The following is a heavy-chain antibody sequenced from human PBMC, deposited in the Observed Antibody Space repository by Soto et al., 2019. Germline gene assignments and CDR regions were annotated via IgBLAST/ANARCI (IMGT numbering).Heavy chain of an antibody. CDR2: INPNSGGT. V-gene: IGHV1-2*04. CDR3: ARGTYYYDSSGYPPPYYYGMDV. CDR1: GYTFTGYY. Sequence: ASVKVSCKASGYTFTGYYMHWVRQAPGQGLEWMGWINPNSGGTNYAQKFQGWVTMTRDTSISTAYMELSRLRSDDTAVYYCARGTYYYDSSGYPPPYYYGMDVWGQGTTVTVSS. J-gene: IGHJ6*02. D-gene: IGHD3-22*01.